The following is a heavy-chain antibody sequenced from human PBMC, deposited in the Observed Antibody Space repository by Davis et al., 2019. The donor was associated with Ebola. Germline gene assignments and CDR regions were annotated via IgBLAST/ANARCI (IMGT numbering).Heavy chain of an antibody. V-gene: IGHV4-59*01. Sequence: SETLSLTCTVSGGSISSYYWSWIRQPPGKGMEWIGYIYYSGSPNYNPSLTSRFTISVDPSKNQFSLNLSSVTAADKAVYYCARVDYDFWSGYYTGNWFDPWGQGTLVTVSS. CDR1: GGSISSYY. J-gene: IGHJ5*02. CDR2: IYYSGSP. CDR3: ARVDYDFWSGYYTGNWFDP. D-gene: IGHD3-3*01.